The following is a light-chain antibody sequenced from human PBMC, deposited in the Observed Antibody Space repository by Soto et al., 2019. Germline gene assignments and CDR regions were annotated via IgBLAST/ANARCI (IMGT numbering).Light chain of an antibody. CDR1: QAISNY. J-gene: IGKJ1*01. CDR2: AAS. CDR3: QKYNIAPWT. Sequence: DIQMTQSRSSLSAYVGDRVTITCRASQAISNYLAWYQQKPGKVPKLLIYAASTLQSGVPSRFSGSGSGTDFTLTISSLQPEDVATYYCQKYNIAPWTFGQGTKVEIK. V-gene: IGKV1-27*01.